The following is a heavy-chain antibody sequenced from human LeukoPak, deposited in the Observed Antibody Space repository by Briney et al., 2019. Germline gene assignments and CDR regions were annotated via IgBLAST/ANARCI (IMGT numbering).Heavy chain of an antibody. Sequence: GGSLRLSCAASGFTFGDYAMHWVRQATGKGLEWVSLISADGGGTYYAESVKGRFTISRDNSKNTLYLQMYSLRAEDTAVYYCAKDHCSGGSCYSFDYWGQGTLVTVSS. D-gene: IGHD2-15*01. CDR1: GFTFGDYA. J-gene: IGHJ4*02. V-gene: IGHV3-43*02. CDR2: ISADGGGT. CDR3: AKDHCSGGSCYSFDY.